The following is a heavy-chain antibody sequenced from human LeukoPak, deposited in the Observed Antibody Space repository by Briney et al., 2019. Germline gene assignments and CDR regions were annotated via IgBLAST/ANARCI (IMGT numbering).Heavy chain of an antibody. CDR1: GYTFTGYY. V-gene: IGHV1-2*02. CDR3: ARAPLWYYDSSGYSGFYFDY. J-gene: IGHJ4*02. Sequence: ASVQVSCKASGYTFTGYYMHWVRQAPGQGLEWMGWINPNSGGTNYAQKFQGRVTMTRDTSISTAYMELSRLRSDDTAVYYCARAPLWYYDSSGYSGFYFDYWGQGTLVTVSS. CDR2: INPNSGGT. D-gene: IGHD3-22*01.